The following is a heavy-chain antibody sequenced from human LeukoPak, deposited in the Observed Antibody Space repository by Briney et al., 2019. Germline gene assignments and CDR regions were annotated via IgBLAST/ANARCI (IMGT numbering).Heavy chain of an antibody. V-gene: IGHV3-30*04. Sequence: GGSLRLSCAASGFTFSSYAMHWVRQAPGKGLEWVAVISYDGSNKYYADSVKGRFTISRDNSKNTLYLQMKSLRAEDTAVYYCARDYYDSRTFDYWGQGTLVTVSS. CDR3: ARDYYDSRTFDY. J-gene: IGHJ4*02. D-gene: IGHD3-22*01. CDR2: ISYDGSNK. CDR1: GFTFSSYA.